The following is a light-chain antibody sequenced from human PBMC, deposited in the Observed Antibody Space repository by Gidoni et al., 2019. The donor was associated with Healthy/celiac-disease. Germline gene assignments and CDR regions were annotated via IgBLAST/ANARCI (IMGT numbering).Light chain of an antibody. CDR1: QSISSY. J-gene: IGKJ2*01. CDR3: QQSYSTPPGT. CDR2: AAS. V-gene: IGKV1-39*01. Sequence: DIQMTQSPSSLSASVGDRVTITCRASQSISSYLNWYQQKPGKAPKLLIYAASSLQSGVPSRFSGSGSGTEFTLTISSLQPEEFATYYCQQSYSTPPGTFGQGTKLEIK.